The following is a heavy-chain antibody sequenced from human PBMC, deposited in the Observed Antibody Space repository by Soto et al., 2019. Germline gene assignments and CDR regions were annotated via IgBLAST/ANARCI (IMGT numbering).Heavy chain of an antibody. CDR1: GFTFSSSA. CDR3: ARGYCTTTICDPWFDP. D-gene: IGHD2-2*01. V-gene: IGHV1-58*01. Sequence: SVKVSCKASGFTFSSSAVQWVRQARGQRLEWIGKIVVGSGNTNYAQKFQERVTITRDMSTGTAYMELSSLKASDTAMYYCARGYCTTTICDPWFDPWGQGALVTVSS. CDR2: IVVGSGNT. J-gene: IGHJ5*02.